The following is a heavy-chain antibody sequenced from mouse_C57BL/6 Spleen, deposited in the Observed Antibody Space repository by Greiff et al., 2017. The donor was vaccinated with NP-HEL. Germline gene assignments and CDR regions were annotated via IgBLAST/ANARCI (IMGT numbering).Heavy chain of an antibody. D-gene: IGHD2-2*01. V-gene: IGHV3-6*01. CDR2: ISYDGSN. CDR3: ARGGVRGYDADWYFDV. CDR1: GYSITRVYY. Sequence: EVKLQESGPGLVKPSQSLSLTCSVTGYSITRVYYWNWIRQSPGNKLEWMGYISYDGSNNYNPSLKNRISIPRDTSKNQFFLKLNAVTTEDTATYACARGGVRGYDADWYFDVWGTGTTVTVSS. J-gene: IGHJ1*03.